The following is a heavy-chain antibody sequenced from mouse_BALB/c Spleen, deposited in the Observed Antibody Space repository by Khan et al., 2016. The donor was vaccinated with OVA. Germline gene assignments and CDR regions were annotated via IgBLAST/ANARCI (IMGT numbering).Heavy chain of an antibody. D-gene: IGHD2-14*01. Sequence: QVQLKQSGAELARPGASVKMSCKASGYTFTTYTIHWVKQGPGQGLEWIGYIIPTNDYANYNQKFKDRATFTAAKPSSTAYMQLSSLTSEDSALYYCAREGAYYRSDGWFAYWGQGTLVTVSA. J-gene: IGHJ3*01. V-gene: IGHV1-4*01. CDR2: IIPTNDYA. CDR1: GYTFTTYT. CDR3: AREGAYYRSDGWFAY.